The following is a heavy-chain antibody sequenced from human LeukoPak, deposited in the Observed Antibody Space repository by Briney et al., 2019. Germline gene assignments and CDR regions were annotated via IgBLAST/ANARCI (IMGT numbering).Heavy chain of an antibody. CDR3: ASRDKGYYYGMDV. D-gene: IGHD5-24*01. V-gene: IGHV3-66*01. Sequence: GESLRLSCAASGFTVSGNYMSWVRQAPGKGLEWVSLLYSGGSTYYADSVKGRFSISRDNSKNTLYLQMNSLRAEDTAVYYCASRDKGYYYGMDVWGQGTTVTVSS. CDR2: LYSGGST. CDR1: GFTVSGNY. J-gene: IGHJ6*02.